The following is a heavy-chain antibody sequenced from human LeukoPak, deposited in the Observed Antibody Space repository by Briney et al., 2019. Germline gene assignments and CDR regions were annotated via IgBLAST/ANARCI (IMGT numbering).Heavy chain of an antibody. Sequence: SETLSLTCAVYGGSFSGYCWSWIRQPPGKGLEWIGEINHSGSTNYNPSLKSRVTISVDTSKNQFSLKLSSVTAADTAVYYCARVLKRITMVRGFDYWGQGTLVTVSS. CDR2: INHSGST. CDR1: GGSFSGYC. CDR3: ARVLKRITMVRGFDY. D-gene: IGHD3-10*01. J-gene: IGHJ4*02. V-gene: IGHV4-34*01.